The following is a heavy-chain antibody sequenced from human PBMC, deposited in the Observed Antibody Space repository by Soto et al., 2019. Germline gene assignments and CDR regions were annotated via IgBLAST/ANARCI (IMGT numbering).Heavy chain of an antibody. CDR3: ARHSDWLLLPDY. Sequence: PSETLSLTCTVSGGSISSSSYYWGWIRQPPGKGLEWIGSIYYSGSTYYNPSLKSRVTISVDTSKNQFSLKLSSVTAADTAVYYCARHSDWLLLPDYWGQGTLVTVSS. CDR1: GGSISSSSYY. J-gene: IGHJ4*02. CDR2: IYYSGST. D-gene: IGHD1-26*01. V-gene: IGHV4-39*01.